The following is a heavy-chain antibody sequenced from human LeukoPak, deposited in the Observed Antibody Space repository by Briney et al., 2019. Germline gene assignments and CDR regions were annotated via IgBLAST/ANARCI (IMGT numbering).Heavy chain of an antibody. CDR2: ISAYNGST. J-gene: IGHJ3*02. Sequence: ASVKVSCKASGYTFTSYGISWVRQAPGQGLEWMGWISAYNGSTNYAQKLQGRVTMTTDTSTSTAYMELRSLRSDDTAVYYCAREVFTKPAFDIWGQGTMATVSS. CDR1: GYTFTSYG. D-gene: IGHD2-2*01. CDR3: AREVFTKPAFDI. V-gene: IGHV1-18*01.